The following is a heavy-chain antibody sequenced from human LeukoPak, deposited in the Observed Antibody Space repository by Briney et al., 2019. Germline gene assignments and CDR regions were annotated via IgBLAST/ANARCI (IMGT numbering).Heavy chain of an antibody. J-gene: IGHJ3*01. D-gene: IGHD2-15*01. V-gene: IGHV3-21*01. Sequence: GGSLRLSCAASGFTFSSYTMNWVRQAPGKGLEWVSAISSDSFYIYYADSVKGRFTVSRDNAKSSLYLQMNGLRAEDTALYYCARRKYDCSGGSCYGSAFDLWGQGTMVTVSS. CDR2: ISSDSFYI. CDR1: GFTFSSYT. CDR3: ARRKYDCSGGSCYGSAFDL.